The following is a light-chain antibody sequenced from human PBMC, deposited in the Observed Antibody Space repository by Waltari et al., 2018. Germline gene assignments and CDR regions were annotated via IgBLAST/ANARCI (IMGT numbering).Light chain of an antibody. CDR3: QQYHSAPT. CDR1: QSVLYSSNNKDY. V-gene: IGKV4-1*01. CDR2: WAS. Sequence: DIVMTQSPDSLAVSLGERATINCKSSQSVLYSSNNKDYLAWYQHNVGQPPKLLIYWASTRESGVPDRFSGSGSGTDFTLTISTLQAEDVAVYYCQQYHSAPTFGQGTRLEIK. J-gene: IGKJ5*01.